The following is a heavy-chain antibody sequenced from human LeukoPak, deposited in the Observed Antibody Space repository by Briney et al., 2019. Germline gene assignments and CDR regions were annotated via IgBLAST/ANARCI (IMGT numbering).Heavy chain of an antibody. CDR1: GLAFSTYS. CDR3: ARGPSSQFRTDY. V-gene: IGHV3-48*01. CDR2: IRSSSSRI. D-gene: IGHD2-2*01. Sequence: PGGSITLSCVASGLAFSTYSMKWVRQAPGKGREWVSYIRSSSSRIYYADSVKGRFTISRDNAKNSLYLQMNGLRAEDTAVYYCARGPSSQFRTDYWGQGTLVTVSS. J-gene: IGHJ4*02.